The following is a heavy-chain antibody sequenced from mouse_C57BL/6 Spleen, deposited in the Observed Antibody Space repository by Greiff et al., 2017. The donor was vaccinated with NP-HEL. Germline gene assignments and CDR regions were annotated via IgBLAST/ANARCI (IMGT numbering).Heavy chain of an antibody. Sequence: VQLVESGPELVKPGASVKISCKASGYSFTSYYIHWVKQRPGQGLEWIGWIYPGSGNTKYNEKFKGKATLTADTSSSTAYMQLSSLTSEDSAVYYCAGGSSYWYFDVWGTGTTVTVSS. D-gene: IGHD1-1*01. CDR3: AGGSSYWYFDV. CDR1: GYSFTSYY. V-gene: IGHV1-66*01. CDR2: IYPGSGNT. J-gene: IGHJ1*03.